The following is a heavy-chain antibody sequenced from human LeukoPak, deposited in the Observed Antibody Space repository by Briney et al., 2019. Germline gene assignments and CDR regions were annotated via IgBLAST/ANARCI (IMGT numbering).Heavy chain of an antibody. D-gene: IGHD1-14*01. CDR2: ISSSDGST. V-gene: IGHV3-23*01. CDR1: GFPLSSSD. CDR3: ANHHPGHNLIDH. Sequence: GGSLRLSCAASGFPLSSSDMSWVRQAPGKGLEWVSSISSSDGSTYYADSVKGRFTISRDNSKNTLYLQINNPRAEDTALYYCANHHPGHNLIDHWGQGTLVTVSS. J-gene: IGHJ4*02.